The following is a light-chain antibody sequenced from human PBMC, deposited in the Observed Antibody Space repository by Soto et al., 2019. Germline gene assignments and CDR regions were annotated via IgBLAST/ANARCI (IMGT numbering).Light chain of an antibody. Sequence: EIVLTQSPATLSLSPGERATLSCRASQSVRSYLAWYQQKPGQAPRLLIYDASNRATGIPARFSGSGSGTDFTLTISSLEPEDVAVHYCQQRSPWPPITFGPGTKVDIK. V-gene: IGKV3-11*01. J-gene: IGKJ3*01. CDR2: DAS. CDR3: QQRSPWPPIT. CDR1: QSVRSY.